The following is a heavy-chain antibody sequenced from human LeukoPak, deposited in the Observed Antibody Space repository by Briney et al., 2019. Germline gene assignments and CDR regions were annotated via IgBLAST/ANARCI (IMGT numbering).Heavy chain of an antibody. CDR1: GFIFRSFE. CDR3: ARGSRFGVVGRDAFDI. J-gene: IGHJ3*02. D-gene: IGHD3-3*01. CDR2: ISISSNYI. Sequence: PGGSLRLSCAASGFIFRSFEMNWARQAPGKGLEWVSSISISSNYIYYADSVKGRFTISRDNAKNSLYLQMNSLRAEDTAVYYCARGSRFGVVGRDAFDIWGQGTMVTVSS. V-gene: IGHV3-21*01.